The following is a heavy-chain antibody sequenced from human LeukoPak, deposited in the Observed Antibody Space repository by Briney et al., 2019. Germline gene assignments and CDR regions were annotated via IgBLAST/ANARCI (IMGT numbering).Heavy chain of an antibody. V-gene: IGHV1-8*03. CDR2: MNPNSGNT. D-gene: IGHD2-2*01. CDR1: GYTSTSYD. CDR3: ARGLRYQLLSGKRRYNWFDP. J-gene: IGHJ5*02. Sequence: ASVKVSCKASGYTSTSYDINWVRQATGQGLEWMGWMNPNSGNTGYAQKFQGRVTITRNTSISTAYMELSSLRSEDTAVYYCARGLRYQLLSGKRRYNWFDPWGQGTLVTVSS.